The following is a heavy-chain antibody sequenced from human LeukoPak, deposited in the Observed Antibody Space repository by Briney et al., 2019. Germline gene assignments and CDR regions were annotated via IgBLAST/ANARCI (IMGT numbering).Heavy chain of an antibody. CDR3: ARDFGSNGDFHAFDV. CDR2: IVLSTYI. CDR1: GFTFSNAW. V-gene: IGHV3-69-1*01. D-gene: IGHD4-17*01. Sequence: GGSLRLSCAASGFTFSNAWMNWVRQAPGKGLEWVSSIVLSTYIYYADSVKGRFTISRDNARNSLYLQMNSLRAEDTAVYYCARDFGSNGDFHAFDVWGRGTMVTVSS. J-gene: IGHJ3*01.